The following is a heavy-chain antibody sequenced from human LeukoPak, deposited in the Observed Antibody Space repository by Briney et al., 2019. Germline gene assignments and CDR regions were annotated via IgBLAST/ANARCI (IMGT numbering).Heavy chain of an antibody. CDR3: AKVANEGLGDYYYMDV. CDR2: IYSGGST. CDR1: GFTVSSNY. V-gene: IGHV3-53*01. Sequence: GGSLRLSCAASGFTVSSNYMSWVRQAPGKGLEWVSVIYSGGSTYYADSVKGRFTISRDNSKNTLYLQMNSLRAEDTAVYYCAKVANEGLGDYYYMDVWGKGTTVTVSS. J-gene: IGHJ6*03. D-gene: IGHD1-1*01.